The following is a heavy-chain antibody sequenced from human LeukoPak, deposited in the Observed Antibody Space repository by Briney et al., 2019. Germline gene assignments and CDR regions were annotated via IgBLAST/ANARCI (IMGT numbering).Heavy chain of an antibody. J-gene: IGHJ3*02. D-gene: IGHD6-19*01. CDR2: ISGSGGST. V-gene: IGHV3-23*01. CDR3: AKDPAVADAFDI. CDR1: GFTLSSYA. Sequence: GGSLRLSCAASGFTLSSYAMSWVRQAPGKGLEWVSAISGSGGSTYYADSVKGRFTISRDNSKNTLYLQMNSLRAEDTAVYYCAKDPAVADAFDIWGQGTMVTVSS.